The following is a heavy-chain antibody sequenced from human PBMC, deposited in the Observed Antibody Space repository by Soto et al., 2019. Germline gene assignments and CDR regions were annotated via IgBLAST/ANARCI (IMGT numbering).Heavy chain of an antibody. Sequence: PGGSLRPSCAASGFTFSSYSMNWVRQAPGKGLEWVSSISSSSSYIYYADSVKGRFTISRDNAKNSLYLQMNSLRAEDTAVYYCARSGEGYGMDVWGQGTTVTVSS. V-gene: IGHV3-21*01. CDR1: GFTFSSYS. D-gene: IGHD1-26*01. CDR3: ARSGEGYGMDV. J-gene: IGHJ6*02. CDR2: ISSSSSYI.